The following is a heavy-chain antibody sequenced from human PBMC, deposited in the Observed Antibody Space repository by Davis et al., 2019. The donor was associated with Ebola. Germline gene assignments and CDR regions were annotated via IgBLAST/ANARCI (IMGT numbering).Heavy chain of an antibody. V-gene: IGHV4-30-4*02. J-gene: IGHJ2*01. D-gene: IGHD2-21*01. CDR3: ARELSNRWGKPCGGDCPMYWYFDL. CDR2: IYYSGST. CDR1: GGSISSGDYY. Sequence: PSETLSLTCTVSGGSISSGDYYWSWIRQPPGKGLEWIGYIYYSGSTYYNPSLKSRLTISVDTSKNQFSLKLSSVTAADTAVYYCARELSNRWGKPCGGDCPMYWYFDLWGRGTLVTVSS.